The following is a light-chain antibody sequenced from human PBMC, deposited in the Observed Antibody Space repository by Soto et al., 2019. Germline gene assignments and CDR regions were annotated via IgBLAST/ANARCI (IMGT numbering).Light chain of an antibody. CDR2: EVS. CDR3: SSYTTSTPRII. V-gene: IGLV2-14*01. Sequence: QSVLTQPASVSGSPGQSITISCTGSSSDVGGYNHVSWYQQHPGKAPKLMIYEVSNRPSGVSNRFSGSKSGNTASLTISGLQAEDEADYYCSSYTTSTPRIIFGGGTQLTVL. CDR1: SSDVGGYNH. J-gene: IGLJ2*01.